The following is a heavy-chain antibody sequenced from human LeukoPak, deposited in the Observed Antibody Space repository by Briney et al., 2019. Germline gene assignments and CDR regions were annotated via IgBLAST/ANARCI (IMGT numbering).Heavy chain of an antibody. CDR1: GFTFSSYE. Sequence: QPGGSLRLSCAASGFTFSSYEMNWVRQAPGKGLEWVSYISSSGSTIYYADSVKGRFTISRDNAKNSLYLQMNSLRAEDTAVYYCARVRSGGDWSYYMDVWGKGTTVTVSS. D-gene: IGHD2-21*02. CDR3: ARVRSGGDWSYYMDV. J-gene: IGHJ6*03. V-gene: IGHV3-48*03. CDR2: ISSSGSTI.